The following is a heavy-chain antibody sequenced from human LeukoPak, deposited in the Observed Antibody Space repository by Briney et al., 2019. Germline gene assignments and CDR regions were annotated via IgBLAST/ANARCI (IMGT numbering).Heavy chain of an antibody. D-gene: IGHD4-17*01. CDR1: GFTFSSYA. CDR2: ISYDGSNK. J-gene: IGHJ4*01. CDR3: VSGGDYHVRLCTY. Sequence: GGSLRLSCAASGFTFSSYAMHWVRQAPGKGLEWVAVISYDGSNKYYADSVKGRFTISRDNSKNTLYLQMNSLTAEDTAIYYCVSGGDYHVRLCTYWGLGTLVTVSS. V-gene: IGHV3-30-3*01.